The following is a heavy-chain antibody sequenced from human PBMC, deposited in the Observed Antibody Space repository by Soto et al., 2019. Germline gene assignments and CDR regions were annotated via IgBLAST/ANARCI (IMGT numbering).Heavy chain of an antibody. CDR2: IWNDGSGY. J-gene: IGHJ6*02. CDR3: ARRQISPPTRGAAAARGGMDV. V-gene: IGHV3-33*01. CDR1: GFTFTNYG. Sequence: QVQLVESGGGVVQPGKSLRLSCAASGFTFTNYGMHWVRQAPGKGLEWVAVIWNDGSGYFYANSVKGRFNISRDNSKNTLYLQTSSLTAEDTAVYYCARRQISPPTRGAAAARGGMDVWGQGTTVTVSS. D-gene: IGHD6-13*01.